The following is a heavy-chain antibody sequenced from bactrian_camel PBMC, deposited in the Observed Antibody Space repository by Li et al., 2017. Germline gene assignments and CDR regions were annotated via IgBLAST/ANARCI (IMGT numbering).Heavy chain of an antibody. V-gene: IGHV3S67*01. D-gene: IGHD2*01. CDR1: GFNFRGSH. CDR2: ISSDGSA. J-gene: IGHJ4*01. Sequence: DVQLVESGGGSVQPGGSLKLSCAASGFNFRGSHMSWQRQTPGNECELVSTISSDGSAYYADSVKGRFTISQDFLENVVYLQMNNLKPEDTAKYSCAVDSCLFGTVHNNNYRYQGQGTQVTVSS.